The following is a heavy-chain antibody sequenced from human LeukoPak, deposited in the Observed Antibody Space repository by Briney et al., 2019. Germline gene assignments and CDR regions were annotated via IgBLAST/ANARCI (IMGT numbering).Heavy chain of an antibody. CDR3: AKSGDSSGWYGVQGY. CDR2: ISWNSGSI. V-gene: IGHV3-9*01. J-gene: IGHJ4*02. CDR1: GFTFDDYA. D-gene: IGHD6-19*01. Sequence: PGRSLRLSCADSGFTFDDYAMHWVRQAPGKGLEWVSGISWNSGSIGYADSVKGRFTISRDNAKNSLYLQMNSLRTEDTALYYCAKSGDSSGWYGVQGYWGQGTLVTVSS.